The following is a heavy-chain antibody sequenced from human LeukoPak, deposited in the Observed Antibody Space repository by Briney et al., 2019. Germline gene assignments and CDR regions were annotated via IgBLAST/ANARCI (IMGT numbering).Heavy chain of an antibody. Sequence: GGSLRLSCAASGFTFSIYGMTWVRQASGKGLVGVSSISSSSVSRYYADPVKGRFTISRDNAKNSLYLQMNSLRAEDTAVYYCARRYYDNSGPLPFDIWGRGTMVTVSS. CDR2: ISSSSVSR. J-gene: IGHJ3*02. CDR3: ARRYYDNSGPLPFDI. CDR1: GFTFSIYG. V-gene: IGHV3-21*01. D-gene: IGHD3-22*01.